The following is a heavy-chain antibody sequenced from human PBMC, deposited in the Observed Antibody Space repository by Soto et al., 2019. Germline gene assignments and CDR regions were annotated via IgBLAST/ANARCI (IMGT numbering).Heavy chain of an antibody. V-gene: IGHV4-59*01. CDR3: AREATFDSSGSPAFDI. D-gene: IGHD3-22*01. CDR2: IYYSGST. Sequence: PSETLSLTCTVCGGSISSYYWSWIRQPPWKGLEWIGYIYYSGSTNYNPSLKSRVTISVDTSKNPFSLKLSSVTAADTAVYYCAREATFDSSGSPAFDIGGHGRMVTV. CDR1: GGSISSYY. J-gene: IGHJ3*02.